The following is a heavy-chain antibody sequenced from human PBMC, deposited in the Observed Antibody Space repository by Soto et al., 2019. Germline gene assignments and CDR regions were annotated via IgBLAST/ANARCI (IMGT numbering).Heavy chain of an antibody. V-gene: IGHV1-18*01. CDR3: ARDREYDFWSGNKQYGMDV. CDR2: ISAYNGNT. Sequence: VASVKVSCKASGYTFTSYGISWVRQAPGQGLEWMGWISAYNGNTNYAQKLQGRVTMTTDTSTSTAYMELRSLRSDDTAVYYCARDREYDFWSGNKQYGMDVWGQGTTVTVSS. D-gene: IGHD3-3*01. CDR1: GYTFTSYG. J-gene: IGHJ6*02.